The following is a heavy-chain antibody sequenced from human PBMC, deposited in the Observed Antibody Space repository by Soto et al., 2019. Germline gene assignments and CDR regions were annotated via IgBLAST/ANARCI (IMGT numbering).Heavy chain of an antibody. CDR2: ISYDGSNK. V-gene: IGHV3-30*18. Sequence: GGSLRLSCAASGFTFSSYGMHWVRQAPGKGLEWVAVISYDGSNKYYADSVKGRFTISRDNSKNTLYLQMNSLRAEDTAVYYCAKDRRPYSSSSGPGNYYYGMDVWGQGTTVTVSS. D-gene: IGHD6-6*01. CDR3: AKDRRPYSSSSGPGNYYYGMDV. J-gene: IGHJ6*02. CDR1: GFTFSSYG.